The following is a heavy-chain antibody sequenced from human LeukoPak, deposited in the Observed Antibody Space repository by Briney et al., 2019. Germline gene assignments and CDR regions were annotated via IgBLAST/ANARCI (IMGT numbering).Heavy chain of an antibody. J-gene: IGHJ4*02. CDR2: IKQDGSEK. CDR1: GFTFSSYW. CDR3: AREHRVAGHDY. Sequence: GRSLRISCAASGFTFSSYWMSWVRQAPGKGLEWVANIKQDGSEKYYVDSVKGRFTISRDNAKNSLYLQMNSLRTEDTAVYYCAREHRVAGHDYWGQGTLVTVSS. D-gene: IGHD3-3*01. V-gene: IGHV3-7*01.